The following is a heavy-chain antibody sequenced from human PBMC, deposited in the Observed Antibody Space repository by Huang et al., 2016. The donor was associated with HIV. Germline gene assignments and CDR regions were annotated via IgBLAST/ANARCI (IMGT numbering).Heavy chain of an antibody. Sequence: QVQLVESGGGVVQPGRSLRLSCAASGFTFSRYGMHWVRQAPGKGLEGVAVISYDGRNKFFADSVKGRFTISRDNSKNTLFLQMNSRRVEDTAVYYCAKGGSAAAVLDYWGQGTLVTASS. D-gene: IGHD6-13*01. CDR3: AKGGSAAAVLDY. J-gene: IGHJ4*02. CDR1: GFTFSRYG. V-gene: IGHV3-30*18. CDR2: ISYDGRNK.